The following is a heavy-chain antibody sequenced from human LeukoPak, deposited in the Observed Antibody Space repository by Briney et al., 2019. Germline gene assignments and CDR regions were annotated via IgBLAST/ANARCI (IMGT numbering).Heavy chain of an antibody. D-gene: IGHD6-6*01. CDR2: ISYDGNNK. CDR1: GFTFSSYG. Sequence: PGGSLRLSCAASGFTFSSYGMHWVRQAPGKGLEWVAVISYDGNNKYYADSVKGRFTISRDNSKNTLYLQMNSLRAEDTAVYYCARAEYSSSYYYYYYMDVWGKGTTVTVSS. CDR3: ARAEYSSSYYYYYYMDV. V-gene: IGHV3-30*03. J-gene: IGHJ6*03.